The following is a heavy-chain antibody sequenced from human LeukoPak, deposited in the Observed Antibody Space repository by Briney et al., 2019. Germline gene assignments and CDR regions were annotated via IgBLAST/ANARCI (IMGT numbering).Heavy chain of an antibody. CDR2: ISWNSGSI. Sequence: GRSLRLSCAASGFTFDDYAMHWVRQAPGKGLEWVSGISWNSGSIGYADSVKGRFTISRDNAKNSLYLQVNSLRAEDTALYYCAKDRNSGYDSPFDYWGQGTLVTVSS. D-gene: IGHD5-12*01. V-gene: IGHV3-9*01. J-gene: IGHJ4*02. CDR1: GFTFDDYA. CDR3: AKDRNSGYDSPFDY.